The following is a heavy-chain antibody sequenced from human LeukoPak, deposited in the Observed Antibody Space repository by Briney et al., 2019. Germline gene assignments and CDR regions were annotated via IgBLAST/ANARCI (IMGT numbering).Heavy chain of an antibody. J-gene: IGHJ6*02. CDR3: AAASNYYDRSNYYSYAMDV. D-gene: IGHD3-22*01. V-gene: IGHV1-58*01. Sequence: ASVKVSCKASGFTFTTSAVQWVRQARGQRLEWIGWIVVGSGNTNYAQKFQERVTITRDMSTSTVYMDLSSHRSEDTAVYYCAAASNYYDRSNYYSYAMDVWGQGTTVTVSS. CDR2: IVVGSGNT. CDR1: GFTFTTSA.